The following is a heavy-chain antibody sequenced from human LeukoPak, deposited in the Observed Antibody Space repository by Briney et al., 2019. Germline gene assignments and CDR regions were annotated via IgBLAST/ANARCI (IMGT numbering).Heavy chain of an antibody. CDR1: GGSISSYY. D-gene: IGHD1-1*01. CDR3: ASFVDWNDEYDY. CDR2: IYYSGST. J-gene: IGHJ4*02. Sequence: SETLSLTCTVSGGSISSYYWSWIRQPPGKGLEWIGYIYYSGSTNYNPSLKSRVTISVDTSKNQFSLKLSSVTAADTAVYYCASFVDWNDEYDYWGQGTLVTVSS. V-gene: IGHV4-59*08.